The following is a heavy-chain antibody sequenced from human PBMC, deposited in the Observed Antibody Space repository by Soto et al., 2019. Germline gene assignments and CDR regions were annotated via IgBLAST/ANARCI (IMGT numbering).Heavy chain of an antibody. CDR1: GFTFTNAW. Sequence: GGSLRLSCAASGFTFTNAWMSWVRQLPGKGLEWVGRIKSKTDGGTADYAAPVKGRFTISRDDSKNTLYLQMNSLRTEDTAVYYCTTVDLLYVVNYWGQGTLVTVSS. J-gene: IGHJ4*02. CDR3: TTVDLLYVVNY. CDR2: IKSKTDGGTA. V-gene: IGHV3-15*01. D-gene: IGHD1-26*01.